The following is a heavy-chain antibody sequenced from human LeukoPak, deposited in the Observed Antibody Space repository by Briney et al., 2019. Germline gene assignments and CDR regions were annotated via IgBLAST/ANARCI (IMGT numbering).Heavy chain of an antibody. CDR2: IYYSGGT. Sequence: SETLSLTCTVSGGSISSYYLSWIRQPPGKGLEWIGYIYYSGGTNYNRSLKSRVTISVDTSKNQFSLKLSSVTAADTAVYYCARDAYGDYFDYWGQGTLVTVSS. CDR3: ARDAYGDYFDY. D-gene: IGHD4-17*01. V-gene: IGHV4-59*01. J-gene: IGHJ4*02. CDR1: GGSISSYY.